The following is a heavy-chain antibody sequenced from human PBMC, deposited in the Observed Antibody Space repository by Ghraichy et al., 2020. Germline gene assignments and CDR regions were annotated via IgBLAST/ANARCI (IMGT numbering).Heavy chain of an antibody. CDR3: AKARRDSSGSLFDY. CDR2: ISGSGGST. Sequence: GGSLRLSCAASGFTFSSYAMSWVRQAPGKGLEWVSAISGSGGSTYYADSVKGRFTISRDNSKNTLYLQMNSLRAEDTAIYYCAKARRDSSGSLFDYWGQGTLVTVSS. CDR1: GFTFSSYA. V-gene: IGHV3-23*01. D-gene: IGHD6-19*01. J-gene: IGHJ4*02.